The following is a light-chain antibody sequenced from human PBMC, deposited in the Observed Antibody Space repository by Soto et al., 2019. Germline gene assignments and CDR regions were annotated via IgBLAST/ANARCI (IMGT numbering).Light chain of an antibody. CDR3: QQYNDWSPYT. CDR1: QTVSSN. V-gene: IGKV3-15*01. J-gene: IGKJ2*01. CDR2: GAS. Sequence: EVVMTQSPATLSVSPGERATLSCRASQTVSSNLAWYQQRPGQAPRLLIYGASTRATGIPDRFSGSGSGAKFTLTNSSLLSEDFAVYYCQQYNDWSPYTFGQGTKLEIK.